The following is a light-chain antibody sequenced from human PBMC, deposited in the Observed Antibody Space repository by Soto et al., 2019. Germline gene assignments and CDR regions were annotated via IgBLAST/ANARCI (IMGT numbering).Light chain of an antibody. V-gene: IGKV3-20*01. J-gene: IGKJ4*01. CDR1: QSVSSSY. CDR3: QQYDSSPVI. Sequence: EIVLTQSPGTLSLSPGERATLSCRASQSVSSSYLAWHQQKPGQAPRLLIYGASSRAPGIPDRFCGSGSGTDFTLTISRLEPEDFAVYYCQQYDSSPVIFGGGTKVEIK. CDR2: GAS.